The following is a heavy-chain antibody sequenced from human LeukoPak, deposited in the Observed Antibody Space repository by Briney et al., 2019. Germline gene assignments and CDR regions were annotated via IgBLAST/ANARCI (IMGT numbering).Heavy chain of an antibody. CDR2: ISSSSSYI. J-gene: IGHJ4*02. D-gene: IGHD5-24*01. CDR1: GFTFSSYA. V-gene: IGHV3-21*01. CDR3: ARVGIGVATTDY. Sequence: PGGSLRLSCAASGFTFSSYAMNWVRQAPGKGLEWVSSISSSSSYIYYADSVKGRFTISRDSAKNSLYLQMNSLRAEDTAVYYCARVGIGVATTDYWGQGTLVTVSS.